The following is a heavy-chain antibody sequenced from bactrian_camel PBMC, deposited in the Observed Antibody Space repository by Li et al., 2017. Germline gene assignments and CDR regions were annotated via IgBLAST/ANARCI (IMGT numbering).Heavy chain of an antibody. CDR3: AARYGVCSGVFAY. CDR2: ITQYADT. J-gene: IGHJ4*01. Sequence: QVQLVESGGGSVQAGGSLRLSCAASGYTYRTGWFRQAPGKEREGVAAITQYADTYYMSAVKGRFTISQDSTKKTLYLQMNRLQPEDTAMYYCAARYGVCSGVFAYWGQGTQVTVS. D-gene: IGHD2*01. V-gene: IGHV3S55*01. CDR1: GYTYR.